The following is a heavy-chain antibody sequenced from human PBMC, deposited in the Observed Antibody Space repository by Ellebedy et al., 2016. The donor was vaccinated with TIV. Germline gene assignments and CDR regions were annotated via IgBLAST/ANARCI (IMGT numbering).Heavy chain of an antibody. D-gene: IGHD3-10*01. CDR3: ASDYYGSGSFDY. CDR1: GGSFRGYY. CDR2: INHSGST. J-gene: IGHJ4*02. V-gene: IGHV4-34*01. Sequence: MPGGSLRLSCAVYGGSFRGYYWSWIRQPPGKGLEWIGEINHSGSTNYNPSLKSRVTVSVDTSKNQLSLKLSSVTAADTAVYYCASDYYGSGSFDYWGQGTLVTVSS.